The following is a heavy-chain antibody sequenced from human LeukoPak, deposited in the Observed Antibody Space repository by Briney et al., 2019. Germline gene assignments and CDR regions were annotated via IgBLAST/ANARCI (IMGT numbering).Heavy chain of an antibody. D-gene: IGHD2-2*01. CDR3: ARDGGYCSSTSCYSFDY. J-gene: IGHJ4*02. V-gene: IGHV1-3*01. CDR2: INAGNGNT. CDR1: GYTFTSYA. Sequence: ASVNVSCKASGYTFTSYAMHWVRQAPGQRLEWMGWINAGNGNTKYSQKFQGRVTITRDTSASTAYMELSSLRSEDTAVYYCARDGGYCSSTSCYSFDYWGQGTLVTVSS.